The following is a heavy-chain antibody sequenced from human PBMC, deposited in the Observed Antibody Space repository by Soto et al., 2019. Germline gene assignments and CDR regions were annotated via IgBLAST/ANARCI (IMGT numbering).Heavy chain of an antibody. CDR1: GDTFSTYT. D-gene: IGHD3-10*01. CDR3: AWSYGSGSRAFDF. V-gene: IGHV1-69*02. J-gene: IGHJ4*02. Sequence: QVHLVQSGAEVKKPGSSVKVSCKASGDTFSTYTINWVRQAPGQRLEWMGRIIPMLGMSNYALKFQGRVTGTADRSTTTVYLHLSSLRSDDTAVYYCAWSYGSGSRAFDFWGPGTLVTVSS. CDR2: IIPMLGMS.